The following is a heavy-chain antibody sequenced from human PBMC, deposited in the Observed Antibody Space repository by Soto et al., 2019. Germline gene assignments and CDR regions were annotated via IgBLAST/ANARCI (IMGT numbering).Heavy chain of an antibody. CDR1: GYTFTSYD. J-gene: IGHJ6*02. CDR2: MNPNSGNT. Sequence: ASVKVSCKASGYTFTSYDINWVRQATGQGLEWMGWMNPNSGNTGYAQKFQGRVTMTRNTSISTAYMELSSLRSEDTAVYYCARGDCSGGSCIYYYGMDVWGQGTTVPVYS. CDR3: ARGDCSGGSCIYYYGMDV. D-gene: IGHD2-15*01. V-gene: IGHV1-8*01.